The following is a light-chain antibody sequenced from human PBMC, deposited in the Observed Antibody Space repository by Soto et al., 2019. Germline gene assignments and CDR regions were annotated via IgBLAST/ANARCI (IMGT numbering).Light chain of an antibody. CDR2: DVS. CDR1: SSDVGGYNY. Sequence: QSVLTQPASVSGSPGQSITISCTGTSSDVGGYNYVSWYQQHPGKAPKLLIYDVSDRPSGVSNRFSGSKSGNTASLTISGLQAEDEADYYCSSFTTSTTVLFGGGIKLTVL. CDR3: SSFTTSTTVL. V-gene: IGLV2-14*01. J-gene: IGLJ2*01.